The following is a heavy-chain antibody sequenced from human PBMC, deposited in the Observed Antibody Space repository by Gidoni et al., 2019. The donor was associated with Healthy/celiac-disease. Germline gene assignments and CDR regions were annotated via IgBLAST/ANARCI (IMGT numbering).Heavy chain of an antibody. D-gene: IGHD3-3*01. J-gene: IGHJ6*03. CDR1: GGTFSSYA. CDR2: IIPIFGTA. Sequence: QVQLVQSGAEVKKPGSSVKVSCKASGGTFSSYAISWVRQAPGQGLEWMGGIIPIFGTANYAQKFQGRVTITADKSTSTAYMELSSLRSEDTAVYYCARDYYTIFGVARCTKRYYYYMDVWGKGTTVTVSS. CDR3: ARDYYTIFGVARCTKRYYYYMDV. V-gene: IGHV1-69*06.